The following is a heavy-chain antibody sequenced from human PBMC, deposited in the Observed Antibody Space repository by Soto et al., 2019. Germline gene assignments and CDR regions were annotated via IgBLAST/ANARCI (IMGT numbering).Heavy chain of an antibody. CDR2: ISYDGSNK. CDR1: GFTFSSYA. D-gene: IGHD6-13*01. V-gene: IGHV3-30-3*01. Sequence: GGSLRLSCAASGFTFSSYAMHWVRQAPGKGLEWVAVISYDGSNKYYADSVKGRFTISRDNSKNTLYLQMNSLRAEDTAVYYCARDNVGGSSWSPPDYWGQGTLVTVSS. J-gene: IGHJ4*02. CDR3: ARDNVGGSSWSPPDY.